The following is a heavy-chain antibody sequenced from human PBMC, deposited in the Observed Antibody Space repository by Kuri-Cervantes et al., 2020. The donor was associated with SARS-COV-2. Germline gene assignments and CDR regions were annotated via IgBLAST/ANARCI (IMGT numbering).Heavy chain of an antibody. CDR2: IWYDGSNK. CDR1: GFTFSSYG. Sequence: GGSLRLSCAASGFTFSSYGMHWVRQAPGKGLEWVAVIWYDGSNKYYADSVKGRFTISRDNSKNTLYLQMNSLRAEDAAVYYCAREGLVGATTGIDYWGQGTLVTVSS. V-gene: IGHV3-33*08. J-gene: IGHJ4*02. D-gene: IGHD1-26*01. CDR3: AREGLVGATTGIDY.